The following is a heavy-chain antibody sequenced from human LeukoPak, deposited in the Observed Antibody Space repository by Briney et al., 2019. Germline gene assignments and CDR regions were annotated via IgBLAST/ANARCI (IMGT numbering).Heavy chain of an antibody. CDR1: GFTFSRQW. CDR2: VDQGGTQK. Sequence: GGSLRLSCADSGFTFSRQWMSWVRQATGKGLEWVANVDQGGTQKYYVDSVKGRFTISRDNAENSLYLQMNSLRAEDTAVYYCAREHYFYYMDGWGKGTTVTVSS. J-gene: IGHJ6*03. V-gene: IGHV3-7*01. CDR3: AREHYFYYMDG.